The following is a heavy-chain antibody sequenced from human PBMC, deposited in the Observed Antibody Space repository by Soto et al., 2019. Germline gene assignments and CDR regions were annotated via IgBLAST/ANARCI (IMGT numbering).Heavy chain of an antibody. V-gene: IGHV3-23*01. CDR2: ISGSGGST. CDR1: GFTFSSYA. CDR3: ARYDSSGYSSPYYSAY. D-gene: IGHD3-22*01. Sequence: GGSLRLSCAASGFTFSSYAMSWVRQAPGKGLEWVSAISGSGGSTYYADSVKGRFTISRDNSKNTLYLQMNSLRAEDTAVYYCARYDSSGYSSPYYSAYCGQGTLGTVSS. J-gene: IGHJ4*02.